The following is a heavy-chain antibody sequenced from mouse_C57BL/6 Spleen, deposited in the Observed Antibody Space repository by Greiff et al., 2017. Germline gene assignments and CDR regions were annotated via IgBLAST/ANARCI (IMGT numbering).Heavy chain of an antibody. D-gene: IGHD1-1*01. CDR1: GFTFSSYA. CDR2: ISSGGDYI. Sequence: DVQLVESGEGLVKPGGSLKLSCAASGFTFSSYAMSWVRQTPEKRLEWVAYISSGGDYIYYADTVKGRFTISRDNARNTLYLQMSSLKSEDTAMYYCTSFITTVVEGYVEVWGTGTTVTVSS. CDR3: TSFITTVVEGYVEV. V-gene: IGHV5-9-1*02. J-gene: IGHJ1*03.